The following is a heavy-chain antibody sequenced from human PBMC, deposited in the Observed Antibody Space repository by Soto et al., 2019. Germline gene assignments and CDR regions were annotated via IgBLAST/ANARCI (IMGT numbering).Heavy chain of an antibody. D-gene: IGHD2-2*01. CDR2: INPNSGST. CDR1: GYTLTRYC. Sequence: ASVKVSCKASGYTLTRYCIHWVRQAPGQGLEWMGIINPNSGSTSYAQKFQDRVTMTRDTSTSTVYMELSSLRSEDTAVYYCARDIVVAPTARGWFDPWGQGTLVTISS. V-gene: IGHV1-46*01. J-gene: IGHJ5*02. CDR3: ARDIVVAPTARGWFDP.